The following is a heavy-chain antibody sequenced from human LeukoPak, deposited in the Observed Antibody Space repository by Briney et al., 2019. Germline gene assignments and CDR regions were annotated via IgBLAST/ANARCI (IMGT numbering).Heavy chain of an antibody. CDR2: IHYSGVT. Sequence: SETLSLTCTVSGGSISSDNYYWGWIRQPPGMALEWVGSIHYSGVTYYNPSLKSRVTISVDTSKNHFSMKLSSVTAADTAVYYCARQIHGERKLDWFDPWGQGTLVTASS. D-gene: IGHD3-10*01. J-gene: IGHJ5*02. CDR1: GGSISSDNYY. CDR3: ARQIHGERKLDWFDP. V-gene: IGHV4-39*02.